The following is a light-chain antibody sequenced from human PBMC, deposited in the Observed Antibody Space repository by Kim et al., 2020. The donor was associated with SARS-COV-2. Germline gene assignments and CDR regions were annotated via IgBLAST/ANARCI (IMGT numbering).Light chain of an antibody. Sequence: ASVGDTVTISCRASESISTHLSWHQQKPGKAPMTLIYTASTLLNGVPSRFSGSGSGTDFTLTIRSLQPEDFATYYCQQFYSTPWTFGRGTKVDIK. J-gene: IGKJ1*01. CDR1: ESISTH. CDR2: TAS. CDR3: QQFYSTPWT. V-gene: IGKV1-39*01.